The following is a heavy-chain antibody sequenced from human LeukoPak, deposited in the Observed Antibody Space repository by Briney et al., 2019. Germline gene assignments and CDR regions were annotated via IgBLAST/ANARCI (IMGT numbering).Heavy chain of an antibody. CDR2: ISSSSSYI. CDR3: ARGLEYSSSSIDY. CDR1: GFTFSSYS. D-gene: IGHD6-6*01. J-gene: IGHJ4*02. V-gene: IGHV3-21*01. Sequence: GGSLRLSCAASGFTFSSYSMNWVRQAPGKGLEWVSSISSSSSYIYYADSVKGRFTISRDNAKNSLYLQMNSLRAEDTAVYYCARGLEYSSSSIDYWGQGTPVTVSS.